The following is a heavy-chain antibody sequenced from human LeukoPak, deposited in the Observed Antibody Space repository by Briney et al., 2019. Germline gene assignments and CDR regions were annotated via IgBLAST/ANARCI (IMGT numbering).Heavy chain of an antibody. CDR3: VRDGIGGSYFY. CDR2: INTDGSTT. J-gene: IGHJ4*02. Sequence: PGGSLRLSCAASGFTFSSYWMHWVRQAPGKGLVWVARINTDGSTTSYSESVKGRFTVSRDNAKNTLYVLMNSLRAEDTAVYYCVRDGIGGSYFYWGQGNLVTVSS. D-gene: IGHD1-26*01. V-gene: IGHV3-74*01. CDR1: GFTFSSYW.